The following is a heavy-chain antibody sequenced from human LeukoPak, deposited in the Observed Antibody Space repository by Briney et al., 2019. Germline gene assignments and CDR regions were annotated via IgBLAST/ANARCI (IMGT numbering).Heavy chain of an antibody. CDR3: ARRQWVPAFDI. Sequence: PSETLSLTCTVSGESISGFYWNWIRQPPGKGLEWIGYIYYSGSTNYNPSLKSRVTISIDTSKNQFSLKLSSVTAADTAVYYCARRQWVPAFDIWGQGTMVTVSS. V-gene: IGHV4-59*08. J-gene: IGHJ3*02. D-gene: IGHD1-26*01. CDR1: GESISGFY. CDR2: IYYSGST.